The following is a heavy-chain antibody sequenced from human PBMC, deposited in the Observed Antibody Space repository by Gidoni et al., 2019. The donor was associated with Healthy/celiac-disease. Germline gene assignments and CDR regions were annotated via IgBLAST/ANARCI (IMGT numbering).Heavy chain of an antibody. J-gene: IGHJ3*02. V-gene: IGHV3-30*18. CDR1: GFTFSSYG. Sequence: QVQLVESGGGVVQPGRSLRLSCAASGFTFSSYGMHWVRQAPGKGLVWVAVISYDGSNKYYADSVKGRFTISRDNSKNTLYLQMNSLRAEDTAVYYCAKATGGVGNAFDIWGQGTMVTVSS. CDR3: AKATGGVGNAFDI. CDR2: ISYDGSNK. D-gene: IGHD3-16*01.